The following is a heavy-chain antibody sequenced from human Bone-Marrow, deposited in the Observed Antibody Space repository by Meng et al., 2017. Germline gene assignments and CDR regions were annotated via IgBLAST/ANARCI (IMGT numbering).Heavy chain of an antibody. CDR1: GFTVSSNE. CDR3: ARDQRRGYSYGYVR. Sequence: GESLKISCAASGFTVSSNEMSWVRQAPGKGLEWVSSISGGSTYYADSRKGRFTISRDNSKNTLHLQMNSLRAEDTAVYYCARDQRRGYSYGYVRWGQGTLVTVSS. J-gene: IGHJ4*02. V-gene: IGHV3-38-3*01. D-gene: IGHD5-18*01. CDR2: ISGGST.